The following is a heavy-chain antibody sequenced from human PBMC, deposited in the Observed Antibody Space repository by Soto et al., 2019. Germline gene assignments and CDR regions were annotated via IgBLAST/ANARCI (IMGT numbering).Heavy chain of an antibody. J-gene: IGHJ4*02. V-gene: IGHV3-23*01. Sequence: EVQLLESGGALVQPGGSMRLSCAASGFTFSSYAMTWVRQAPGKGLEWVSALSGNSGTTYSADSVKGQFTISRDNSRNTLYLPMSSLRAEDTALYYCATESKFTIFSANDFWGQGTLVTVSS. CDR1: GFTFSSYA. CDR3: ATESKFTIFSANDF. CDR2: LSGNSGTT. D-gene: IGHD3-3*01.